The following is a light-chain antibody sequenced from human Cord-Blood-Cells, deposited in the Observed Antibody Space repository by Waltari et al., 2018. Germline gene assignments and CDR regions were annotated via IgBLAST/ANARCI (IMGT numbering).Light chain of an antibody. CDR2: EVS. CDR3: SSYTSSSTLYVV. CDR1: SSDVGGYNY. V-gene: IGLV2-14*01. Sequence: QSALTQPASVSGSPGQSITISCPGTSSDVGGYNYVSWYQQHPGKAPKLMLYEVSNRPSGVSNRFSGSKSGNTASLTISGLQAEDEADYYCSSYTSSSTLYVVFGGGTKLTVL. J-gene: IGLJ2*01.